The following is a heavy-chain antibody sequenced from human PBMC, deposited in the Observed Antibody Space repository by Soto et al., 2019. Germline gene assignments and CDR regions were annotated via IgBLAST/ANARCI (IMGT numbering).Heavy chain of an antibody. CDR3: AKDRGWSSADLDY. CDR2: ISYDGSNK. V-gene: IGHV3-30*18. CDR1: GFTFSSFG. Sequence: QVQLVESGGGVVQPGRSLRLSCAASGFTFSSFGMHWVRQAPGKGLEWVALISYDGSNKYYADSVKGRFTISRGKSKNTLYRQRNSLRAEDTAVYYCAKDRGWSSADLDYWGQGTLVTVSS. J-gene: IGHJ4*02. D-gene: IGHD6-19*01.